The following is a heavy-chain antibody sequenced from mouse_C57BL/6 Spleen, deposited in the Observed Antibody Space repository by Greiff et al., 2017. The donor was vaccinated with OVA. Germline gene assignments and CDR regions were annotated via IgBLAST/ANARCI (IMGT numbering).Heavy chain of an antibody. J-gene: IGHJ2*01. CDR1: GYTFTDYN. CDR3: ARWATVVAPDY. CDR2: INPNNGGT. D-gene: IGHD1-1*01. V-gene: IGHV1-22*01. Sequence: VQLQQPGAELVKPGASVKLSCKASGYTFTDYNMHWVKQSHGKSLEWIGYINPNNGGTSYNQKFKGKATLTVNKSSSTAYMELRSLTSEDSAVYYCARWATVVAPDYWGQGTTLTVSS.